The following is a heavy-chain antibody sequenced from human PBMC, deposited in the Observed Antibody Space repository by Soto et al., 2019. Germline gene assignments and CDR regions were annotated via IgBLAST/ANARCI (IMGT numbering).Heavy chain of an antibody. CDR2: IKQDGSEK. D-gene: IGHD1-1*01. CDR1: GFTFSSYW. CDR3: ARVGQLERRYYYMDV. V-gene: IGHV3-7*01. J-gene: IGHJ6*03. Sequence: PGGSLRLSCAASGFTFSSYWMSWVRQAPGKGLEWVANIKQDGSEKYYVDSVKGRFTISRDNAKNSLYLQMNSLRAEDTAVYYCARVGQLERRYYYMDVWGKGTTVTVSS.